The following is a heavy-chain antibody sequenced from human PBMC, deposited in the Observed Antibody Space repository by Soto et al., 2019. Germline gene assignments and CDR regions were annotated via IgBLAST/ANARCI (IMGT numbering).Heavy chain of an antibody. CDR3: ARGRDYAFWSGLNWFDP. J-gene: IGHJ5*02. V-gene: IGHV1-8*01. CDR2: MNPNSGDT. D-gene: IGHD3-3*01. Sequence: ASVKVSCEASGYTFTTYDINWVRQATGQGLEWMGWMNPNSGDTGYAEKFQGRVTMTRNTAINTAYMELNSLTSEDTAVYFCARGRDYAFWSGLNWFDPWGPGTLLTFST. CDR1: GYTFTTYD.